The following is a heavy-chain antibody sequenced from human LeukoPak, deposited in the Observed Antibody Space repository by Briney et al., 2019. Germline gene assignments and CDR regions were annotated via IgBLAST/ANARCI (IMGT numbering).Heavy chain of an antibody. D-gene: IGHD3-16*01. J-gene: IGHJ4*02. CDR3: ARGYYGGAVDS. CDR2: MYTDGES. CDR1: GGSINSQY. V-gene: IGHV4-4*07. Sequence: SETLSLTCTVSGGSINSQYWSWIRQPAGKGLEWIGRMYTDGESDYNPSLKSRVTMSVDTSKKQFSLKLNSMTAADTAVYYCARGYYGGAVDSWGQGILVIVSS.